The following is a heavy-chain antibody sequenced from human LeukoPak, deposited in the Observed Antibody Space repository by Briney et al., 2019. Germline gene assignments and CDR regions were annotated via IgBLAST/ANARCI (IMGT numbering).Heavy chain of an antibody. J-gene: IGHJ4*02. V-gene: IGHV4-34*01. Sequence: SETLSLTCAVYGXSFSGYYWSWIRQPPGKGLEWIGEINHSGSTNYNPSLKSRVTISVDTSKNQFSLKLSSVTAADTAVYYCARGLKHYYDSSGYYSYWGQGTLVTVSS. CDR3: ARGLKHYYDSSGYYSY. CDR1: GXSFSGYY. D-gene: IGHD3-22*01. CDR2: INHSGST.